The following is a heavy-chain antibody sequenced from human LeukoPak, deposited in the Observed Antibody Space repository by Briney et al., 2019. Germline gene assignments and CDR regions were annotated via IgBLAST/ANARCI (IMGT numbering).Heavy chain of an antibody. Sequence: GGSLRLSCAASGFTFSTYNMNWVRQAPGKGLEWVSSITSSSSYTFYADSVKGRFTISRDNAKSSLYLQMNSLRAGDTAIYYCAKNGDRGAYCTGGTCHPYFYYYMDVWGKGATVTI. CDR2: ITSSSSYT. J-gene: IGHJ6*03. CDR3: AKNGDRGAYCTGGTCHPYFYYYMDV. D-gene: IGHD2-15*01. V-gene: IGHV3-21*04. CDR1: GFTFSTYN.